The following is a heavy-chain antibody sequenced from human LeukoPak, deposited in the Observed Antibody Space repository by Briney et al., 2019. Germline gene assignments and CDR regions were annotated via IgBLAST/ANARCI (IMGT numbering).Heavy chain of an antibody. CDR1: GFTFSSYA. J-gene: IGHJ4*02. CDR2: ISYDGSNK. CDR3: ARDIGGSYQYYFDY. D-gene: IGHD1-26*01. Sequence: GGSLRLSCAASGFTFSSYAMHWVRQAPGKGLEWVAVISYDGSNKYYADSVKGRFTISRDSSKNTLYLQMNSLRAEDTAVYYCARDIGGSYQYYFDYWGQGTLVTVSS. V-gene: IGHV3-30-3*01.